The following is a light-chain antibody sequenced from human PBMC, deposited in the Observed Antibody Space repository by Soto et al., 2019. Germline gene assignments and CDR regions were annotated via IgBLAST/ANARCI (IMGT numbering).Light chain of an antibody. CDR3: QQYYDLPT. J-gene: IGKJ1*01. V-gene: IGKV4-1*01. Sequence: DIVMTQSPDSLALSLGERATINCKSSRSVFASSFNKYHIAWYQHKPGQPPRLLVYWASSRESGVPDRFSASGSGTDFTLTVNGLQADDVATYYCQQYYDLPTFCQGTKVEIK. CDR2: WAS. CDR1: RSVFASSFNKYH.